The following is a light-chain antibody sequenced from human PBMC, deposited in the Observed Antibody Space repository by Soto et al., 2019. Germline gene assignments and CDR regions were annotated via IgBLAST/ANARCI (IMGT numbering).Light chain of an antibody. V-gene: IGKV4-1*01. CDR1: QTVLFNSNSKNY. J-gene: IGKJ4*01. Sequence: DIVLTQSPDSLAVSLGERATINCKSSQTVLFNSNSKNYLAWYQQKPGQPPKLLIYWASARESGVPDRFSGSGSETNFTLTISGLQAEDVAVYYCQQYYNTPLTFGGGTKVDIK. CDR2: WAS. CDR3: QQYYNTPLT.